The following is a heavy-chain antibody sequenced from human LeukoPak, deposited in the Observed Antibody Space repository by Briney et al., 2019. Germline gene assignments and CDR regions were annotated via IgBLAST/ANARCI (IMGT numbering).Heavy chain of an antibody. CDR3: ARGSEWSSGVSDY. V-gene: IGHV3-21*01. D-gene: IGHD3-3*01. CDR2: ISGSSAYI. Sequence: GGSLRLSCAASGFTFSSYSMNWVRQAPGKGLEWVSSISGSSAYIYYADSVKGRFTISRDNAKNSLYLQMDSLRAEDTAVYYCARGSEWSSGVSDYWGQGTLVTVSS. J-gene: IGHJ4*02. CDR1: GFTFSSYS.